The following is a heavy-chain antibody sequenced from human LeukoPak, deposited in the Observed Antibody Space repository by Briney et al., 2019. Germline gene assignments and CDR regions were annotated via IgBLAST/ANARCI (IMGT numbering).Heavy chain of an antibody. V-gene: IGHV3-48*01. CDR2: ITGDTSTI. J-gene: IGHJ6*02. D-gene: IGHD1-14*01. Sequence: SGGSLRLSCAASGFTFSTYSMNWVRQAPGKGLEWVSYITGDTSTIYYADSVKGRFTISRDNSKNTVSLQMDSLRAEDTAVYYCARERADITTPGTLAWGPKRRAQNKKYYYGMDVWGQGTTVIVSS. CDR1: GFTFSTYS. CDR3: ARERADITTPGTLAWGPKRRAQNKKYYYGMDV.